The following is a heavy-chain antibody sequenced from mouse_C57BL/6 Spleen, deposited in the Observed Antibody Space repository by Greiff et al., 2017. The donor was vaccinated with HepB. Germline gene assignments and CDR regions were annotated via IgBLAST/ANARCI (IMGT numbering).Heavy chain of an antibody. CDR1: GYTFTSYW. CDR2: IDPSDSYT. Sequence: QLQQPWAELVRPGTSVKLSCKASGYTFTSYWMHWVKQRPGQGLEWIGVIDPSDSYTNYNQKFKGKATLTVDTSSSTAYMQLSSLTSEDSAVYYCARMGLGYFDVWGTGTTVTVSS. D-gene: IGHD3-1*01. V-gene: IGHV1-59*01. J-gene: IGHJ1*03. CDR3: ARMGLGYFDV.